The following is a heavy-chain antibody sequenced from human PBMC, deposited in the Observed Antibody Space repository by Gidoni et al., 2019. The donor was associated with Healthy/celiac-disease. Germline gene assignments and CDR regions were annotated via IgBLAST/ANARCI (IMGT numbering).Heavy chain of an antibody. Sequence: QVQLVESGGGVVQPGWSMSLSCAASGSTFSSYGMHWVRQAPGKGLEWVAVIWYDGSNKYYADSVKGRFTISRDNSKNTLYLQMNSLRAEDTAVYYCARVVANAFDIWGQGTMVTVSS. CDR3: ARVVANAFDI. CDR1: GSTFSSYG. CDR2: IWYDGSNK. J-gene: IGHJ3*02. V-gene: IGHV3-33*01.